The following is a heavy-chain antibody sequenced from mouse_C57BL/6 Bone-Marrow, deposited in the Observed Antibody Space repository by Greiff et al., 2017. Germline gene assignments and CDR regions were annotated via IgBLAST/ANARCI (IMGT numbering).Heavy chain of an antibody. J-gene: IGHJ2*01. CDR3: AREGVTTTD. CDR1: GFTFSSYA. CDR2: ISDGGSYT. D-gene: IGHD2-1*01. Sequence: VQLKESGGGLVKPGGSLKLSCAASGFTFSSYAMSWVRQTPEKRLEWVATISDGGSYTYYPDNVKGRFTISRDNAKNNLYLQMSHLKSEDTARYYCAREGVTTTDWGQGTTLTVSS. V-gene: IGHV5-4*01.